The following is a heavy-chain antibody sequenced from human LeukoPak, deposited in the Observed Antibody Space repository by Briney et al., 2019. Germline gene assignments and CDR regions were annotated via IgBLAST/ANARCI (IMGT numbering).Heavy chain of an antibody. Sequence: GGSLRLSCAASGLTFSSYWMHWVRQTPGKGLMWVARIKSDGSTIYADSVQGRFTISRDNAKNMVYLQMNSLRADDTAIYYCTRAITYFYGSVTYDWFDSWGQGTRVTVSS. CDR2: IKSDGST. CDR1: GLTFSSYW. V-gene: IGHV3-74*01. CDR3: TRAITYFYGSVTYDWFDS. D-gene: IGHD3-10*01. J-gene: IGHJ5*01.